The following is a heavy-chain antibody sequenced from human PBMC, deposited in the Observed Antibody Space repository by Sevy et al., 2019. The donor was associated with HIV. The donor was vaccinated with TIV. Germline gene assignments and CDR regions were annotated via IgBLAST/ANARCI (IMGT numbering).Heavy chain of an antibody. V-gene: IGHV3-48*03. Sequence: GGSLRLSCAASGFIFSSYEMSWVRQAPGKGLEWVSHISQRGGTTYSSDSVKGRFTISRDNVKKSRYLQMNSLRAGDTAMYYCARDVPPSATTVAHFDYWGQGTRVTVSS. D-gene: IGHD4-17*01. CDR3: ARDVPPSATTVAHFDY. CDR2: ISQRGGTT. J-gene: IGHJ4*02. CDR1: GFIFSSYE.